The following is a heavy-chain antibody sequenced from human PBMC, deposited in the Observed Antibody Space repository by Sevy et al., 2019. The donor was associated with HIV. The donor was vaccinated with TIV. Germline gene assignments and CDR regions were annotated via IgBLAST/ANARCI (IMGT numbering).Heavy chain of an antibody. CDR1: GFTVSNHA. J-gene: IGHJ5*02. D-gene: IGHD3-9*01. CDR2: LTGSGDTT. CDR3: GKANHYWTGYYRWFDP. V-gene: IGHV3-23*01. Sequence: GGSLRLSCAASGFTVSNHAMTWARQAPGKGLEWVSGLTGSGDTTYYADSVNGGLTISRDNSKNTLYLQMNNLRVDDTAVYYCGKANHYWTGYYRWFDPRGQGTLVTVSS.